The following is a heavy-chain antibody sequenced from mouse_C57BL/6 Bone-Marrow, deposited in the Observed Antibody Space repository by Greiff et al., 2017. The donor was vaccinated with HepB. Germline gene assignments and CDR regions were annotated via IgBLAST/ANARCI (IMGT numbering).Heavy chain of an antibody. J-gene: IGHJ1*03. Sequence: EVKLEESGGGLVKPGGSLKLSCAASGFTFSSYAMSWVRQTPEKRLEWVATISDGGSYTYYPDNVKGRFTISRDNAKNNLYLQMSHLKSEDTAMYYCARPRSWYFDVWGTGTTVTVSS. CDR3: ARPRSWYFDV. D-gene: IGHD1-1*01. CDR1: GFTFSSYA. V-gene: IGHV5-4*03. CDR2: ISDGGSYT.